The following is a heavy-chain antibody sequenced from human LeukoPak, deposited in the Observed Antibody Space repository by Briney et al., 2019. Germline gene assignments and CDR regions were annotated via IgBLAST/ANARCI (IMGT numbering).Heavy chain of an antibody. CDR1: GYSFTSYW. CDR3: ARPPSGYCSGGSCYSSPVYLGY. V-gene: IGHV5-51*01. CDR2: IYPGDSDT. D-gene: IGHD2-15*01. J-gene: IGHJ4*02. Sequence: GESLKISCKGSGYSFTSYWIGWVRQMPGKGLEWMGIIYPGDSDTRYSPSFQGQVTISADKSISTAYLQWSSLKASDTAMYYCARPPSGYCSGGSCYSSPVYLGYWGQGTLVTVSS.